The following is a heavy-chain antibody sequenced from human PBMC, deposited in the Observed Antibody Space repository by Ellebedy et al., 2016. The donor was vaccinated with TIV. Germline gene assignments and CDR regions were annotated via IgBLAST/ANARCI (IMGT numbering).Heavy chain of an antibody. CDR3: APDTAMVD. CDR1: GFTFSSYA. Sequence: PGGSLRLSCAASGFTFSSYAMHWVRQAPGKGLEWVAVISYDGSNKYYADSVKGRFTISRDNSKNTLYLQMNSLRAEDTAVYYCAPDTAMVDWGQGTLVTVSS. CDR2: ISYDGSNK. J-gene: IGHJ4*02. V-gene: IGHV3-30-3*01. D-gene: IGHD5-18*01.